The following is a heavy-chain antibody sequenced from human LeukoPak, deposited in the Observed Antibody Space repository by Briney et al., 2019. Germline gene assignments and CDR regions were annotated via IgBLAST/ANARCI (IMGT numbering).Heavy chain of an antibody. CDR1: GFTVSSNY. J-gene: IGHJ3*01. V-gene: IGHV3-53*01. D-gene: IGHD3-10*01. CDR2: IYSGGST. CDR3: ARAAGAAPDAFDV. Sequence: PGGFLRLSCAASGFTVSSNYMSWVRQAPGKGLEWVSVIYSGGSTYYADSVKGRFTISRDNSKNTLYLQMNSLRAEDTAVYYCARAAGAAPDAFDVWGQGTMVTVSS.